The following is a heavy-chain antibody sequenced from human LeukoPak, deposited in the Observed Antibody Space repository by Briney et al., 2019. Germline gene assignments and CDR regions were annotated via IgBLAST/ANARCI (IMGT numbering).Heavy chain of an antibody. V-gene: IGHV3-7*04. CDR1: GFSFSCHW. CDR3: VRLWVFDY. CDR2: IKQDGSEK. Sequence: GGSLRLSCVASGFSFSCHWMNWVRQAPGKGLEWVANIKQDGSEKYYVDSVKGRFTISRDNAKNSLYLQMNSLRTEDTAVYYCVRLWVFDYWGQGTLVTVSS. D-gene: IGHD7-27*01. J-gene: IGHJ4*02.